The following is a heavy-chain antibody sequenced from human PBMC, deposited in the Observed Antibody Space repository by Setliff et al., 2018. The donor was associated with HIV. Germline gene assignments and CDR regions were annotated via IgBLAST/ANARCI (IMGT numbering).Heavy chain of an antibody. J-gene: IGHJ5*02. CDR2: VYHSGKT. CDR1: GQFISDGYY. Sequence: PSETLSLTCTVSGQFISDGYYWGWIRQPPGKGLEWIGSVYHSGKTYYNPALKSRVTMSADTSKNQISLMLRSMNAADTAVYYCAKHDFGEGSCFDPWGQGSLVTVSS. CDR3: AKHDFGEGSCFDP. D-gene: IGHD3-10*01. V-gene: IGHV4-38-2*02.